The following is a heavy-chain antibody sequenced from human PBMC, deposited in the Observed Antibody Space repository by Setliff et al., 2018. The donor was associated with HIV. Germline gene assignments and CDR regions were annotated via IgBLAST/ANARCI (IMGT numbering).Heavy chain of an antibody. CDR1: GGSISNFY. CDR3: TRRFEKWLAFDY. Sequence: SETLSLTCSVSGGSISNFYWSWFRQPPGKGLEWIGNVYHSGGTDYNPSLRSRVTISVDTSTNQFSLNLASVTAADTAVYYCTRRFEKWLAFDYWGQGTLVTVSS. V-gene: IGHV4-59*04. J-gene: IGHJ4*02. D-gene: IGHD6-19*01. CDR2: VYHSGGT.